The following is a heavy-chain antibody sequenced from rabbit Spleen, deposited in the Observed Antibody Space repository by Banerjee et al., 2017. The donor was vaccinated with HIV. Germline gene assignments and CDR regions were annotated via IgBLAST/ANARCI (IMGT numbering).Heavy chain of an antibody. CDR1: GFSFSSDYD. J-gene: IGHJ4*01. CDR3: ARDLVTVIGWNFNL. V-gene: IGHV1S40*01. D-gene: IGHD1-1*01. CDR2: DAGGSTSST. Sequence: EESGGGLVQPGASLTLTCKASGFSFSSDYDMCWVRQAPGKGLEWIACDAGGSTSSTYYASWAKGRFTISKTSSTTVTLQMTSLTAADTATYFCARDLVTVIGWNFNLWGQGTLVTVS.